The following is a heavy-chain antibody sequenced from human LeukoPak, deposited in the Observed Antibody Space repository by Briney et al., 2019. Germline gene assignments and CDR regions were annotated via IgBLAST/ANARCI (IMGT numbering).Heavy chain of an antibody. CDR1: TSR. CDR3: ARDLWNFYDDSGYNRDFDS. D-gene: IGHD3-22*01. Sequence: APVKVSCKATSRISWVRQAPGQGLEWMGWIGTYGGDTYYAQKFQGGITVTTDTSTSTVYMELRNLRSDDTAVYYCARDLWNFYDDSGYNRDFDSWGQGTLVTVSS. CDR2: IGTYGGDT. V-gene: IGHV1-18*01. J-gene: IGHJ5*01.